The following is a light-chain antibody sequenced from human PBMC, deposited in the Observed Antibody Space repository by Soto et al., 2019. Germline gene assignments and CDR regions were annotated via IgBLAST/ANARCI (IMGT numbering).Light chain of an antibody. Sequence: IQLTQSPSSLSASVGDRVTISCRASQGISNYLAWYQQRPGKAPKLLIFGATTLQSGVPSRFSASGSGPDFTLTISSLQPEDFATYYCLQDYNYPWTFGQGTKVDIK. J-gene: IGKJ1*01. CDR1: QGISNY. CDR2: GAT. CDR3: LQDYNYPWT. V-gene: IGKV1-6*01.